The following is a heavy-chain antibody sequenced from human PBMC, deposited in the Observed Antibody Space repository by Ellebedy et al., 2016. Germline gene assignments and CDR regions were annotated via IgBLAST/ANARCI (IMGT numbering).Heavy chain of an antibody. Sequence: SETLSLTXTVSGGSISSGGYYWSWIRQHPGKGLEWIGYIYYSGSTYYNPSLKSRVTISVDTSKNQFSLKLSSVTAADTAVYYCARVGIATMVRGVKGGMDVWGQGTTVTVSS. V-gene: IGHV4-31*03. D-gene: IGHD3-10*01. CDR3: ARVGIATMVRGVKGGMDV. CDR1: GGSISSGGYY. CDR2: IYYSGST. J-gene: IGHJ6*02.